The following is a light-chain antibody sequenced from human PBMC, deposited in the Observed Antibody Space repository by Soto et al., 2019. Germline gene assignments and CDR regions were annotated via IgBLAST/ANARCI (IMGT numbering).Light chain of an antibody. J-gene: IGKJ2*01. CDR1: QSISSW. CDR2: KAS. V-gene: IGKV1-5*03. CDR3: QQYNSYPYI. Sequence: DIQMTQSPSTLSASVGDRVTITCRASQSISSWLAWYQQKPGKAPKVLIYKASSLESGGPSRFIGSGSGTESTLTISSLQPDDFATYYCQQYNSYPYIFGQGTKLEIK.